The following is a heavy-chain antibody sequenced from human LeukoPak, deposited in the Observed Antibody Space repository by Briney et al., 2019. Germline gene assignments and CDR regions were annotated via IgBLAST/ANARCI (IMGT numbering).Heavy chain of an antibody. CDR1: GGSISSSSYY. CDR2: IYYSGST. D-gene: IGHD2-2*01. Sequence: SETLSLTYTVSGGSISSSSYYWGWIRQPPGKGLEWIGSIYYSGSTYYNPSLKSRVTISVDTSKNQFSLKLSSVTAADTAVYYCARLGVVPAADYWGQGTLVTVSS. CDR3: ARLGVVPAADY. V-gene: IGHV4-39*01. J-gene: IGHJ4*02.